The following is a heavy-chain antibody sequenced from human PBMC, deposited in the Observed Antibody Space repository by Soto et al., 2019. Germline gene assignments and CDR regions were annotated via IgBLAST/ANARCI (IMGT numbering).Heavy chain of an antibody. V-gene: IGHV1-3*01. CDR2: INAGNGNT. D-gene: IGHD4-17*01. Sequence: ASVKVSCKASGYIFTSYANHWVRQAPGQRLEWMGWINAGNGNTKYSQKFQGRVTITRDTSASTAYMELSSLRSEDTTVYYCARTVGYYYGMDVWGQGTTVTVSS. J-gene: IGHJ6*02. CDR3: ARTVGYYYGMDV. CDR1: GYIFTSYA.